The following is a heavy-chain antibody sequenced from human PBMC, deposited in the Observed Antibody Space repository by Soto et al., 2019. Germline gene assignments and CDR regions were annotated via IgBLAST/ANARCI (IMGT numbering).Heavy chain of an antibody. J-gene: IGHJ4*02. V-gene: IGHV3-9*01. Sequence: VQVVASGGGLVQPGRSLRLSCAVSGFRFEQDVMHWVRQAPGKGLECVSTVSPTGDTVAYADSVEGRFTVSRDNAKNSLYLQMNSLKGDDTAFYYCLKDAPNCSIDDWGQGTLVTVSS. D-gene: IGHD3-10*02. CDR2: VSPTGDTV. CDR3: LKDAPNCSIDD. CDR1: GFRFEQDV.